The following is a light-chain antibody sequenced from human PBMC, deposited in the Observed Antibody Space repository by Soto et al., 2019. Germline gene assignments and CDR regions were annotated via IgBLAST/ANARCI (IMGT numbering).Light chain of an antibody. J-gene: IGLJ2*01. V-gene: IGLV4-69*01. CDR3: QTWGTGIPVV. CDR1: SGHSSYA. Sequence: QPVLTQSPSASASLGASVKLTCTLSSGHSSYAIAWHQQQPEKGPRYLMKLNSDGSHSQGDGIPDRFSGSSSGAERYLTISSLQSEDEADYYCQTWGTGIPVVFGGGTKLTVL. CDR2: LNSDGSH.